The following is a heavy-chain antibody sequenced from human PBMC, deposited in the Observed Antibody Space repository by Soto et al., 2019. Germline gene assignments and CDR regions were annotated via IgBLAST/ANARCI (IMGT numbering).Heavy chain of an antibody. CDR3: ARDLWGYCGTDCYPLDV. J-gene: IGHJ6*03. V-gene: IGHV4-30-4*01. CDR1: GASVSSGEHY. CDR2: IYFDGNA. D-gene: IGHD2-21*02. Sequence: SETLSLTCSVSGASVSSGEHYWNWIREPPGKGLEWIGYIYFDGNAYYHPSLKSRVTISMDMSKNQFSLRMTSVTAADTAVYYCARDLWGYCGTDCYPLDVWGKGTTVT.